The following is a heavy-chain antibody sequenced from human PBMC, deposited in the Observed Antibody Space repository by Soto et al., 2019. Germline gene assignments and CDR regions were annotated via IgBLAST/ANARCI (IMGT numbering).Heavy chain of an antibody. D-gene: IGHD2-2*02. Sequence: QVQLVESGGGVVQPGRSLRLSCAASGFTFSSYGMHWVRQAPGKGLEWVAVISYDGSNKYYADSVKGRFTISRDNSKNTLYLQMNSLRAEDTAVYYCAKEFFHCSSTSCYTTYYGMDVWGQGTTVTVSS. V-gene: IGHV3-30*18. CDR1: GFTFSSYG. J-gene: IGHJ6*02. CDR3: AKEFFHCSSTSCYTTYYGMDV. CDR2: ISYDGSNK.